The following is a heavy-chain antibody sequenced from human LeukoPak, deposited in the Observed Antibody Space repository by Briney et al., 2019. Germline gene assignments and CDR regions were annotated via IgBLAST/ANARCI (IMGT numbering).Heavy chain of an antibody. CDR3: AREFSSSWLTYYYYYMDV. D-gene: IGHD6-13*01. CDR1: GYTFTSYD. CDR2: MNPNSGNT. Sequence: EASVKVSCKASGYTFTSYDINWVRQATGQGLEWMGWMNPNSGNTGYAQKFQGRVTMTRNTSISTAYMELSSLRSEDTAVYYCAREFSSSWLTYYYYYMDVWGKGTTVTVSS. V-gene: IGHV1-8*01. J-gene: IGHJ6*03.